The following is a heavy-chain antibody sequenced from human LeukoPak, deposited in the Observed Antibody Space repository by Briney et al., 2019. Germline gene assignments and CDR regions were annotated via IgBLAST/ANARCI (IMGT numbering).Heavy chain of an antibody. D-gene: IGHD6-13*01. Sequence: PGGSLRLSCAASGFTFSSYGMHWVRQAPGKGLEWVAFIRYDGSNKYYADSVKGRFTISRDNSKNTLYLQMNSLRAEDTAVYYRAKDHIAARVSDYWGQGTLVTVSS. CDR3: AKDHIAARVSDY. CDR2: IRYDGSNK. V-gene: IGHV3-30*02. CDR1: GFTFSSYG. J-gene: IGHJ4*02.